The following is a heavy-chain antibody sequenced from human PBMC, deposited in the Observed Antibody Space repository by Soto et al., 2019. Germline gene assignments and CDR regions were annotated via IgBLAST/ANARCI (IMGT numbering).Heavy chain of an antibody. CDR3: ARVGVPTKYCLDC. CDR1: GDSVSSNSAA. CDR2: TYHRSKWYN. Sequence: PSKTLSLTGSISGDSVSSNSAAWHWLRQSPSRGLEWLGRTYHRSKWYNDYAVSVKSPITFNPDTSKNQFSLQLNSVTPEDTAVYYCARVGVPTKYCLDCWGQGTLVTVSS. V-gene: IGHV6-1*01. J-gene: IGHJ4*02. D-gene: IGHD5-12*01.